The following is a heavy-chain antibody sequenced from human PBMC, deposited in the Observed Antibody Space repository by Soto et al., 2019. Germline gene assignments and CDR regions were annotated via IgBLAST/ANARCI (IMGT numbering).Heavy chain of an antibody. D-gene: IGHD5-12*01. CDR1: GGSFSGYY. Sequence: SETLSLTCAVYGGSFSGYYWSWIRQPPGKGLEWIGEINHSGSTNYNPPLKSRVTISVDTSKNQFSLKLSSVPAADTAVYYCARPFRGSGYDYWYFDLWGRGTLVTVSS. CDR2: INHSGST. V-gene: IGHV4-34*01. CDR3: ARPFRGSGYDYWYFDL. J-gene: IGHJ2*01.